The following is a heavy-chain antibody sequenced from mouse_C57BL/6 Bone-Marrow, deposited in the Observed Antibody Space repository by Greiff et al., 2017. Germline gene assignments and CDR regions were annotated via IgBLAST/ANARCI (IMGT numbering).Heavy chain of an antibody. V-gene: IGHV2-6-1*01. D-gene: IGHD1-1*01. J-gene: IGHJ4*01. CDR1: GFSLTSYG. CDR2: IWSDGST. CDR3: ARQDYYGSSYGYYAMDY. Sequence: VQLQESGPGLVAPSQSLSITCTVSGFSLTSYGVHWVRQPPGKGLEWLVVIWSDGSTTYNSAPNSRLSISKDNSKSQVFLKMNNLQTNDAAMYYCARQDYYGSSYGYYAMDYWGQGTTVTVSS.